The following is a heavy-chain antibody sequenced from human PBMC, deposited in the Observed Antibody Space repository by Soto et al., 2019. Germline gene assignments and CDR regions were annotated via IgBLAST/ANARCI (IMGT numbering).Heavy chain of an antibody. CDR3: AKGGRQWLVTSDFNY. J-gene: IGHJ4*02. Sequence: VQLVESGGGVVQPGRSLQLSCAASGFTLSDYAMHWVRQAPGKGLEWVAVVSHDGRNTHYADSVKGRFTISRDSSKNTVSLEMTSLRAEDTAVYYCAKGGRQWLVTSDFNYWGQGALVTVSS. CDR2: VSHDGRNT. V-gene: IGHV3-30*18. D-gene: IGHD6-19*01. CDR1: GFTLSDYA.